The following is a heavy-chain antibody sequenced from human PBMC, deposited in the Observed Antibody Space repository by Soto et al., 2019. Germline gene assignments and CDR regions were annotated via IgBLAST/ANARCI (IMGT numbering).Heavy chain of an antibody. CDR3: ARHRGGVIVSNYWFFDL. V-gene: IGHV4-59*08. Sequence: QVQLQESGPGLVKPSETLSLTCTVSGGSVNSYYWSWIRQPPGKGLEWLGYIYYSGNTNYTPSLKDRVTIQVDTYKNQFSLNLGSVTAADTAVYYRARHRGGVIVSNYWFFDLWGRGSLVTVSS. CDR2: IYYSGNT. D-gene: IGHD3-16*02. J-gene: IGHJ2*01. CDR1: GGSVNSYY.